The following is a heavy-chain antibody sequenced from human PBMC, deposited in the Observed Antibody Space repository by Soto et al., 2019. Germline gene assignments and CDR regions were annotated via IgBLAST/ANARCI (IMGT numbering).Heavy chain of an antibody. CDR3: ARHPYGMDV. V-gene: IGHV4-30-4*01. Sequence: QVQLQESGPGLVKPSQTLSLTCTVSGGSISSGDYYWSWIRQPPGKGLEWIGYIYYSGSTYYNPSHKGSVTISVDTSTTPFSLNMSSVTDANTAVYSCARHPYGMDVWGQGTTVTVSS. CDR2: IYYSGST. J-gene: IGHJ6*02. CDR1: GGSISSGDYY.